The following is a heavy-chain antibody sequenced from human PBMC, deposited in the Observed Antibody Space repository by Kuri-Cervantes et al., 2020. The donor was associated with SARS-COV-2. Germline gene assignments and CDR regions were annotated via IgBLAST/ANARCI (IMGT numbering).Heavy chain of an antibody. Sequence: SETLSLTCTVSGGSISSYYWSWIRQPAGKGLEWIGRIYTSGSTNYNLSLKSRVTMSVDTSKNQFSLKLSSVTAADTAVYYCARERGIAAAGTNYFDYWGQGTLVTVSS. D-gene: IGHD6-13*01. CDR3: ARERGIAAAGTNYFDY. CDR2: IYTSGST. J-gene: IGHJ4*02. CDR1: GGSISSYY. V-gene: IGHV4-4*07.